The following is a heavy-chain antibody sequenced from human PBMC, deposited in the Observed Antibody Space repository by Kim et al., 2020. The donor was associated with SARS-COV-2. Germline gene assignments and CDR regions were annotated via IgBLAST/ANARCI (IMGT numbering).Heavy chain of an antibody. CDR2: IIPIFGTA. D-gene: IGHD5-18*01. CDR3: ARVGYTAMPTGFDY. CDR1: GGTFSSYA. Sequence: SVKVSCKASGGTFSSYAISWVRQAPGQGLEWMGGIIPIFGTANYAQKFQGRVTITADESTSTAHMELSSLRSEDTAVYYCARVGYTAMPTGFDYWGQGTLVTVSS. J-gene: IGHJ4*02. V-gene: IGHV1-69*13.